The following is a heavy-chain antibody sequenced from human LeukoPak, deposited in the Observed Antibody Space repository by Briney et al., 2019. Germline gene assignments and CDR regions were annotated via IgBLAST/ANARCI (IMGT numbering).Heavy chain of an antibody. CDR1: GGSFSGYY. D-gene: IGHD2-2*01. V-gene: IGHV4-31*11. CDR3: ARGLATTQGAAAMPL. Sequence: PSETLSLTCAVYGGSFSGYYWSWIRQHPGKGLEWIGYIYYSGNAYYNPSLKSRVTISVDTSKNQFSLSLSSVTAADTAVYYCARGLATTQGAAAMPLWGQGTLVTVSS. J-gene: IGHJ4*02. CDR2: IYYSGNA.